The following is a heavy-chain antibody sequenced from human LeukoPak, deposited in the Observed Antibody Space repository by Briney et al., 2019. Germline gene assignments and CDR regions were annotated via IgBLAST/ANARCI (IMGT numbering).Heavy chain of an antibody. CDR2: IRYDGSNK. D-gene: IGHD3-22*01. CDR1: GFTFSRYG. CDR3: AKATNYGSSGYTDAFDI. J-gene: IGHJ3*02. V-gene: IGHV3-30*02. Sequence: GGSLRLSCAASGFTFSRYGMHWVRQAPGKGLEWVSFIRYDGSNKYYADSVKGRFTISGDNSKNTLYLQMNSLRVEDTAVYYCAKATNYGSSGYTDAFDIWGQGTMVTVSS.